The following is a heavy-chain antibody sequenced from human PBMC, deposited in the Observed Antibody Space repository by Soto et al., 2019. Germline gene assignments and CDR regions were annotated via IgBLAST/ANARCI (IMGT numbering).Heavy chain of an antibody. J-gene: IGHJ4*02. D-gene: IGHD2-2*01. CDR3: AKDLTKCTSCLQYYFDY. CDR2: ISGSGGST. Sequence: GGSLRLSCAASGFTFSSYAMSWVRQAPGKGLEWVSAISGSGGSTYYADSVKGRFTISRDNSKNTLYLQMNSLRAEDTAVYYCAKDLTKCTSCLQYYFDYWGQGTLVTVSS. V-gene: IGHV3-23*01. CDR1: GFTFSSYA.